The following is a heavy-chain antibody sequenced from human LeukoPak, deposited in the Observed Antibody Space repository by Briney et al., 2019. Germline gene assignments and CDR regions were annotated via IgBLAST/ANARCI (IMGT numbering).Heavy chain of an antibody. CDR2: IYYRGST. D-gene: IGHD3-10*01. Sequence: SETLSLTCTVSGCSFSSSSYYWGWIRQPPGKGLVWIGSIYYRGSTYYNPSLKSRGSISVDTSKNQFSLKLSSVTAADTAVYYCSRDRLLWFGEFLGPNSYWFDPWGQGTLVTVSS. J-gene: IGHJ5*02. CDR3: SRDRLLWFGEFLGPNSYWFDP. CDR1: GCSFSSSSYY. V-gene: IGHV4-39*07.